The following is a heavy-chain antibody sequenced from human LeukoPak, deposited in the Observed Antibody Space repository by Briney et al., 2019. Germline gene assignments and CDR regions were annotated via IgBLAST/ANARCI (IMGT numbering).Heavy chain of an antibody. Sequence: SSETPSLTCTVSGDSIRSYYWSWIRHPPEKGRECIGDIYYNGRTNYNSSLKSRVTISVDTSKKQFSLKLSSVTAADTAVYYCARNYCSGDSCSPVDVWGKGATVTVSS. V-gene: IGHV4-59*08. J-gene: IGHJ6*01. CDR3: ARNYCSGDSCSPVDV. D-gene: IGHD2-15*01. CDR2: IYYNGRT. CDR1: GDSIRSYY.